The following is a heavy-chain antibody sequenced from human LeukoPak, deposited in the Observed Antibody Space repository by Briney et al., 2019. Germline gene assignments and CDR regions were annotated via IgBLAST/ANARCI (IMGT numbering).Heavy chain of an antibody. D-gene: IGHD5-12*01. Sequence: PPETLSLTCAVYGGSFCGYYWSWIRQPPGKGLEWIGEINHSGSTNYNPSLKSRVTISVDTSKNQFSLKLSSVTAADTAVYYCARGTGGGAATSTYYFDYWGQGTLVTVSS. CDR2: INHSGST. J-gene: IGHJ4*02. V-gene: IGHV4-34*01. CDR1: GGSFCGYY. CDR3: ARGTGGGAATSTYYFDY.